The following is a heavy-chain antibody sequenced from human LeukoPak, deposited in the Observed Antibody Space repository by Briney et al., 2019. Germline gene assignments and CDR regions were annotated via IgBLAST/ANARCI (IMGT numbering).Heavy chain of an antibody. J-gene: IGHJ3*02. V-gene: IGHV1-69*05. CDR2: IIPIFGTA. Sequence: ASVKVSCKASGGTFSSYAISWVRQAPGQGLEWMGGIIPIFGTANYAQKFQGRVTISTDESTSTAYMELSSLRSEDTAVYYCARQVDYDFWSGSETAFDIWGQGTMVTVSS. CDR1: GGTFSSYA. CDR3: ARQVDYDFWSGSETAFDI. D-gene: IGHD3-3*01.